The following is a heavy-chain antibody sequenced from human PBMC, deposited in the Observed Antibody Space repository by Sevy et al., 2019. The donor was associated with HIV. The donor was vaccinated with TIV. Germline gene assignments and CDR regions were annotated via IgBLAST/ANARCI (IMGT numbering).Heavy chain of an antibody. Sequence: ASVKVSCKATGYTFNIYGISWVRQAPGQGLEWMGWISPYTGNTNYAQKLQGRVTMTTDTSTSTAYMDLRSLRSDDTAVYYCARERQEGYFDYWGQGTLVTVSS. CDR1: GYTFNIYG. J-gene: IGHJ4*02. CDR3: ARERQEGYFDY. CDR2: ISPYTGNT. D-gene: IGHD6-25*01. V-gene: IGHV1-18*01.